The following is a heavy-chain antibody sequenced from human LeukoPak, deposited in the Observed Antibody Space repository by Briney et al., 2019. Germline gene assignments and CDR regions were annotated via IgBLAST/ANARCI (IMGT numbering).Heavy chain of an antibody. CDR3: ARDGGYYFDY. CDR2: IYYSGST. J-gene: IGHJ4*02. CDR1: GGSINTGDYY. D-gene: IGHD3-16*01. V-gene: IGHV4-30-4*08. Sequence: SETLSLTCTVSGGSINTGDYYWSWIRQPPGKGLEWIGYIYYSGSTYYNPSLKSRVTISVDTSKNQFSLKVSSVTAADTAVYYCARDGGYYFDYWGQGTLVTVSS.